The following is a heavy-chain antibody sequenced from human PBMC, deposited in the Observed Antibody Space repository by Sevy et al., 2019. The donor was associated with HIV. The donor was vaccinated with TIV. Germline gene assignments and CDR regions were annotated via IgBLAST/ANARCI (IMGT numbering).Heavy chain of an antibody. CDR3: ARVVSPWEPYYFDY. J-gene: IGHJ4*02. D-gene: IGHD1-26*01. CDR2: TRNKANSYTT. CDR1: GFTFSDHY. Sequence: SLRLSCAASGFTFSDHYMDWVRQAPGKGLEWVGRTRNKANSYTTEYAASVKGRFTISRDDSKNSLYLQMNSLKTEDTAVYYCARVVSPWEPYYFDYWGQGTLVIVSS. V-gene: IGHV3-72*01.